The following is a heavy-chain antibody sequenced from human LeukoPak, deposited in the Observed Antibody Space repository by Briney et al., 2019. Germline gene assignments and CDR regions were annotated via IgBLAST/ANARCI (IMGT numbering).Heavy chain of an antibody. CDR2: INPNSGGT. J-gene: IGHJ5*02. CDR3: ARDKEYSSSWYVWFDP. CDR1: GYTFTGYY. Sequence: ASVKVSCKASGYTFTGYYMHWVRQAPGQGLEWMGWINPNSGGTNYAQKFQGRVTTTRDTSISTAYMELSRLRSDDTAVYYCARDKEYSSSWYVWFDPWGQGTLVSVSS. D-gene: IGHD6-13*01. V-gene: IGHV1-2*02.